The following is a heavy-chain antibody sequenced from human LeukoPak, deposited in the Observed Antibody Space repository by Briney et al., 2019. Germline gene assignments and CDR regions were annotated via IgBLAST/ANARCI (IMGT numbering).Heavy chain of an antibody. Sequence: ASVKVSCKASGYTFTSYDINWVRQATGQGLEWMGWMNPNSGNTGYAQKFQGRVTMTRDTSTSTVYMELSSLRSEDTAVYYCARDSATLVVVATALDYWGQGTLVTVSS. CDR1: GYTFTSYD. CDR3: ARDSATLVVVATALDY. J-gene: IGHJ4*02. V-gene: IGHV1-8*01. D-gene: IGHD2-15*01. CDR2: MNPNSGNT.